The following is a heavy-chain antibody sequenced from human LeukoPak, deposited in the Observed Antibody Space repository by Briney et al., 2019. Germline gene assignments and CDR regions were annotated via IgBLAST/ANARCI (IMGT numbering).Heavy chain of an antibody. CDR3: AKDNSVYYYDSSRAGAFDI. D-gene: IGHD3-22*01. CDR1: GFTFNNYG. V-gene: IGHV3-23*01. CDR2: ISGSGGST. J-gene: IGHJ3*02. Sequence: GGSLRLSCAASGFTFNNYGMSWVRQAPGKGLEWVSSISGSGGSTYYAESVKGRLTVSRDNSKNTLYLQMNSLRAEDTAVYYCAKDNSVYYYDSSRAGAFDIWGQGTMVTVSS.